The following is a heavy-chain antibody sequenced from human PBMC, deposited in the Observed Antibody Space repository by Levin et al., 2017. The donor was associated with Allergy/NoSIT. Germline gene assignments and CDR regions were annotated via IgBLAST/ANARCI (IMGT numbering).Heavy chain of an antibody. CDR2: IKSKSDGETK. D-gene: IGHD3-22*01. J-gene: IGHJ4*02. CDR1: GLTFASTW. Sequence: TGGSLRLSCATSGLTFASTWINWIRQAPGKGLEWVAHIKSKSDGETKDYGAAVKGRFSVSRDDSKKILYLQMNSLKIEDTGVYYCTILLRPRDYWGQGTLVTVSS. CDR3: TILLRPRDY. V-gene: IGHV3-15*01.